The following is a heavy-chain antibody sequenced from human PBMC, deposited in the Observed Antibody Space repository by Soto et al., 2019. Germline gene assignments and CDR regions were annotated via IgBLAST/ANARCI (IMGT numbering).Heavy chain of an antibody. CDR3: AKLPVGKSTVVRASHCWFDL. CDR2: ISGIGGDT. Sequence: EVQLLESGGGLVQPGGSLRLSCAASGFTFSNYAMSWVRQAPGKGLEWVSSISGIGGDTYYADSVKGRFTISRDVSKNTRDLQMNSLRAEDTAVYYCAKLPVGKSTVVRASHCWFDLWGRGTLGTVSS. CDR1: GFTFSNYA. J-gene: IGHJ2*01. V-gene: IGHV3-23*01. D-gene: IGHD2-21*01.